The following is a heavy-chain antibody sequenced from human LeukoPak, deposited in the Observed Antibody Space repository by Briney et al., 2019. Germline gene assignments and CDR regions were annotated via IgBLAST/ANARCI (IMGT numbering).Heavy chain of an antibody. CDR1: GGSISSGSYY. Sequence: TSETLSLTCTVSGGSISSGSYYWSWIRQPAGKGLEWIVRIYTSGSTNYNPSLKSRVTISVDTSKNQFYLNLSSVTAADTAVYYCARDHRYDSSGYYPPSFDYWGQGTLVTVSS. CDR3: ARDHRYDSSGYYPPSFDY. V-gene: IGHV4-61*02. D-gene: IGHD3-22*01. J-gene: IGHJ4*02. CDR2: IYTSGST.